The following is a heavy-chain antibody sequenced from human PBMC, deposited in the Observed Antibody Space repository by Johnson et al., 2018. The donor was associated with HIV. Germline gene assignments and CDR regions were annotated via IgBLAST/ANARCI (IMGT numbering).Heavy chain of an antibody. CDR3: ARGRASWELYDAFEI. Sequence: QVQLVESGGGVVQPGRSLRLSCAASGFTFSSYAMHWVRQAPAKGLEWVAAISYDGSDKDHADSVKGRFTITRDSSKNTLYLQMNSLRAGDTAVYYCARGRASWELYDAFEIWGQGTMVIVSS. V-gene: IGHV3-30*04. J-gene: IGHJ3*02. D-gene: IGHD1-26*01. CDR1: GFTFSSYA. CDR2: ISYDGSDK.